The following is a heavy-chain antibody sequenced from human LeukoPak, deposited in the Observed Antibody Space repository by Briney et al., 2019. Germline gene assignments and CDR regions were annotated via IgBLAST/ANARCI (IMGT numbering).Heavy chain of an antibody. CDR2: IYYSGST. Sequence: PSETLSLTCTVSGGSISSYYWSWIRQPPGKGLEWIGYIYYSGSTNYNPSLKSRVTISVATSKNQFSLKLSSVTAADTAVYYCARKASSYDFWSGYRYYYYMDVWGKGTTVTVSS. CDR3: ARKASSYDFWSGYRYYYYMDV. J-gene: IGHJ6*03. D-gene: IGHD3-3*01. CDR1: GGSISSYY. V-gene: IGHV4-59*01.